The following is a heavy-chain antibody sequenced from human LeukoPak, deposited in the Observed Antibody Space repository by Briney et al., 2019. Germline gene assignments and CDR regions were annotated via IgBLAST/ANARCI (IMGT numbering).Heavy chain of an antibody. D-gene: IGHD6-13*01. J-gene: IGHJ4*02. Sequence: PGGSLRLSCAASGFTFCDYWMDGVRQAPGKGLEWVANIHPEGTEKYHADSVKGRFTISRDNVDNTLYLQMNSLRVDDTAIYYCAKNSGWYRYDSWGQGTLVTVSS. CDR3: AKNSGWYRYDS. CDR2: IHPEGTEK. V-gene: IGHV3-7*03. CDR1: GFTFCDYW.